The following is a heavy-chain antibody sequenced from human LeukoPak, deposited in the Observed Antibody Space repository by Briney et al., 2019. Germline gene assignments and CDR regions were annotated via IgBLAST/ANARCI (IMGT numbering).Heavy chain of an antibody. Sequence: PSETLSLTCAVYGGSFSGYYWSWIRQPPGKGLEWIGEINHSGSTNYNPSLKSRVTISVDTSKNQFSLKLSSVIAADTAVYYCARAPYYYGSGSYYNIPWFDPWGQGTLVTVSS. CDR1: GGSFSGYY. CDR2: INHSGST. V-gene: IGHV4-34*01. J-gene: IGHJ5*02. CDR3: ARAPYYYGSGSYYNIPWFDP. D-gene: IGHD3-10*01.